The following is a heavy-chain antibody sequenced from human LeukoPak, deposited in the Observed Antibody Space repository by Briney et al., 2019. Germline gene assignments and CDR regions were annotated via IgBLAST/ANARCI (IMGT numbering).Heavy chain of an antibody. J-gene: IGHJ4*02. CDR2: IGASGTTK. Sequence: PGGSLRLSCAVSGFPFSFYDMNWVRQAPGKGLEWVSNIGASGTTKYYADSVKGRFSISRDNAKTSLYLQMNSLRVDDTAVYYCALLAVASDFDYWGQGALVTVSS. CDR1: GFPFSFYD. D-gene: IGHD6-19*01. CDR3: ALLAVASDFDY. V-gene: IGHV3-48*03.